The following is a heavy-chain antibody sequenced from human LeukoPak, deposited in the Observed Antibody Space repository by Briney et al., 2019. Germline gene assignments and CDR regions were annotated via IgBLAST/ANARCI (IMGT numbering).Heavy chain of an antibody. CDR3: ARGIHVRSGLSGDY. CDR1: GFSFSSYW. V-gene: IGHV3-7*05. CDR2: IKQDESEK. J-gene: IGHJ4*02. D-gene: IGHD6-25*01. Sequence: GSLRLSCAASGFSFSSYWMTWVRQAPGKGLEWVANIKQDESEKNYVDSVKGRFTISRDNAKNSLYLQMNSLRAEDTALYYCARGIHVRSGLSGDYWGQGTLVTVSS.